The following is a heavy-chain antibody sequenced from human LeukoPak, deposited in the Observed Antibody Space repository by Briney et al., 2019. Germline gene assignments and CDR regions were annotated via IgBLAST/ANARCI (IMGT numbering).Heavy chain of an antibody. V-gene: IGHV1-18*04. J-gene: IGHJ6*04. CDR2: ISAYNGNT. D-gene: IGHD3-9*01. CDR3: ARLTYYDILTGPSGYYYYGMDV. Sequence: ASVKVSCKASGYTFTSYGISWVRQAPGQGLEWMGWISAYNGNTNYAQKLQGGVTMTTDTSTSTAYMELRSPRSDDTAVYYCARLTYYDILTGPSGYYYYGMDVWGKGTTVTVSS. CDR1: GYTFTSYG.